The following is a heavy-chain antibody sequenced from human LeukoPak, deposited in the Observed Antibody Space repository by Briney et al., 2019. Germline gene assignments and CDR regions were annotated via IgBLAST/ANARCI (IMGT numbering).Heavy chain of an antibody. Sequence: SSETLSLTCTVSGASISDYYWSWIRQPPGKGLEWIGYIYYSGSTNYNPSLKSRVTISVDTSTNQYSLKLSSVTAADTAVYYCARHESSRGYFDYWGQGTLVTVSS. CDR3: ARHESSRGYFDY. D-gene: IGHD3-10*01. CDR1: GASISDYY. V-gene: IGHV4-59*08. CDR2: IYYSGST. J-gene: IGHJ4*02.